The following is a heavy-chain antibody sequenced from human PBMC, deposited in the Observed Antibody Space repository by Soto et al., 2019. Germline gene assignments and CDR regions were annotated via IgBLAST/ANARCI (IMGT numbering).Heavy chain of an antibody. D-gene: IGHD5-18*01. CDR2: MYSSGST. CDR3: ARDHPNGYGIYYFDY. J-gene: IGHJ4*02. CDR1: GGSITNYY. Sequence: QVQLQESGPGLVKPSETLSLTCTVSGGSITNYYWSWIRQPPGKGLEGIGYMYSSGSTNYNPSLRGRVPXSXAXSXDQVSLKLTSVTAADTAVYYCARDHPNGYGIYYFDYWGQGTLVTVSS. V-gene: IGHV4-59*01.